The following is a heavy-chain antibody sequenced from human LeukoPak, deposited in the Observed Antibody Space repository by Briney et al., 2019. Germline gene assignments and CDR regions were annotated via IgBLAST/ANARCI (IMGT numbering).Heavy chain of an antibody. CDR3: AKEHYYGSGSYPYFDY. D-gene: IGHD3-10*01. Sequence: GGSLRLSCAASGFTFSSYAMCWVRQAPGKGLEWVSAISGSGGSTYYADSVKGRFTISRDNSKNTLYLQMNSLRAEDTAVYYCAKEHYYGSGSYPYFDYWGQGTLVTVSS. CDR2: ISGSGGST. J-gene: IGHJ4*02. CDR1: GFTFSSYA. V-gene: IGHV3-23*01.